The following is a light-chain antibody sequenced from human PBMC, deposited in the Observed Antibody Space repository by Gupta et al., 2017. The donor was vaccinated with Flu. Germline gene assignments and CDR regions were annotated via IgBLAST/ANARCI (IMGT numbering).Light chain of an antibody. CDR2: EDR. Sequence: SSDLTQPPSVSVSPGQTASITCSGDRLGDKYVCWYQQKSGQSPVLVIYEDRKRPSGIPERFSGSNSGNTATLTISGTQAMDEADYYCQAWDSSTVVFCGGTKLTVL. CDR1: RLGDKY. J-gene: IGLJ2*01. CDR3: QAWDSSTVV. V-gene: IGLV3-1*01.